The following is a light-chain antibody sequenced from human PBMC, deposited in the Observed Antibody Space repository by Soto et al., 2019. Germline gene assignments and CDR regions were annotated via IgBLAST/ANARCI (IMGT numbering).Light chain of an antibody. CDR1: SGDIGSYNR. CDR3: SSYTNINTRACV. J-gene: IGLJ1*01. Sequence: QSALTQPASVSGSPGQSITISCTGTSGDIGSYNRVSWYQQHPGKAPKLIIYEVTDRRSGVSNRFSGSKSGNTASLTISGLQAEDEAEYYCSSYTNINTRACVFGTGTQLTVL. CDR2: EVT. V-gene: IGLV2-14*01.